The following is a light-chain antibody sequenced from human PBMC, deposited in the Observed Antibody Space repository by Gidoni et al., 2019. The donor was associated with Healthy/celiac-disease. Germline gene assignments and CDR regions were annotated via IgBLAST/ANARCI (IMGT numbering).Light chain of an antibody. CDR1: QSISSY. CDR3: QQRSSWPRT. CDR2: DAS. Sequence: EIVLTQSPATLSVAPGEKATLSCRASQSISSYLAWYQQKAGQTPRLLIYDASNRATGIPARFSGSGSGTAFTLTISSLEPEDFAVYYCQQRSSWPRTFGQGTKVEVK. V-gene: IGKV3-11*01. J-gene: IGKJ1*01.